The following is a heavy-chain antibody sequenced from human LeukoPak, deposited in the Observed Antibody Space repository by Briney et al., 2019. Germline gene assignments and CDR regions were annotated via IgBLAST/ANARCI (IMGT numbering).Heavy chain of an antibody. D-gene: IGHD3-10*01. CDR3: ARDLQGSGRHITDDY. J-gene: IGHJ4*02. Sequence: GGSLRLSCAASGFTFSSYSMNWVRQAPGKGLEWVSYISSSSSTIYYADSVKGRFTISRDNAKESLYLQMNSLRDEDTAVYYCARDLQGSGRHITDDYWGQGTLVTVSS. V-gene: IGHV3-48*02. CDR2: ISSSSSTI. CDR1: GFTFSSYS.